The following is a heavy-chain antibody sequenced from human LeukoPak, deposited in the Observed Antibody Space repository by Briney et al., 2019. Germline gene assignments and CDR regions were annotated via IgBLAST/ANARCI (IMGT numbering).Heavy chain of an antibody. J-gene: IGHJ4*02. Sequence: PSETLSLTCAVYGGSFSGCYWSWIRQPPGKGLEWIGEINHSGSTNYNPSLKSRVTISVDTSKNQFSLKLSSVTAADTAVYYCARGRRFDYWGQGTLVTVSS. V-gene: IGHV4-34*01. CDR2: INHSGST. CDR3: ARGRRFDY. CDR1: GGSFSGCY.